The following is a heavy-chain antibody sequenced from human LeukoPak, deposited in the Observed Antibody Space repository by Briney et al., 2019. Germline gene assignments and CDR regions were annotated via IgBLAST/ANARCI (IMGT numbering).Heavy chain of an antibody. D-gene: IGHD3-22*01. V-gene: IGHV4-59*01. CDR1: GGSIRSYY. CDR2: IYYNGDT. Sequence: ASETLSLTCTVSGGSIRSYYWGWIRQPPGKGLEWIGYIYYNGDTNYNPSLKSRVTMSLDTSKYQFSLKLSFVTAADTAVYYCAKDGGNYYDTGGNHLMRSYMDVWGKGTTVTVSS. CDR3: AKDGGNYYDTGGNHLMRSYMDV. J-gene: IGHJ6*03.